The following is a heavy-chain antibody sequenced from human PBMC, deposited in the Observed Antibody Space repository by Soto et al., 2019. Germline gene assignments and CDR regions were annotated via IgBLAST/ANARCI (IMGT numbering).Heavy chain of an antibody. CDR3: ARRYSSSFDY. J-gene: IGHJ4*02. CDR2: IYYSGST. D-gene: IGHD6-13*01. CDR1: GGSISSYY. Sequence: SSETLSLTCTVSGGSISSYYWSWIRQPPGKGLEWIGYIYYSGSTNYNPSLKSRVNKSEDTSKNQLSLKLSYVTAADTAMYYCARRYSSSFDYWGQGTLVTVS. V-gene: IGHV4-59*08.